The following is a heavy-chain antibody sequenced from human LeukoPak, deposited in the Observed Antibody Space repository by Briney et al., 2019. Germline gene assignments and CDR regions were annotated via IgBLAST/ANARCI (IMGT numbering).Heavy chain of an antibody. CDR2: IYTSGST. CDR1: GGSISSGSYY. J-gene: IGHJ4*02. D-gene: IGHD3-22*01. V-gene: IGHV4-61*02. Sequence: SQTLSLTCTVSGGSISSGSYYWSWIRQPAGKGLEWIGRIYTSGSTNYNPSLKSRVTISVDTSKNQFSLKLSSVTAADTAVYYCARDMHYYDSSGISRFDYWGQGTLVTVSS. CDR3: ARDMHYYDSSGISRFDY.